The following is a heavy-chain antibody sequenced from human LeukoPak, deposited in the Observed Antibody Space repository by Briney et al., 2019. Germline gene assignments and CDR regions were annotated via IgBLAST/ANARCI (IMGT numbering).Heavy chain of an antibody. CDR2: MNPNSGNT. CDR1: GYTFTSYD. D-gene: IGHD5-18*01. Sequence: GASVKVSCKASGYTFTSYDINWVRQATGQGLEWKGWMNPNSGNTGYAQKFQGRVTITRNTSISTAYMELSSLRSEDTAVYYCARGPAWGYSSPYYFDYWGQGTLVTVSS. CDR3: ARGPAWGYSSPYYFDY. J-gene: IGHJ4*02. V-gene: IGHV1-8*03.